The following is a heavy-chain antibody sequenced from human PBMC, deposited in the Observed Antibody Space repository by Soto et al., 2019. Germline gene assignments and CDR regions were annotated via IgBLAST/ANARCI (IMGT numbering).Heavy chain of an antibody. J-gene: IGHJ4*02. Sequence: QVQLVQSGAEVKKPGASVKVSCKTSGYTFDDYYMHWVRQAPGQGLEWMGRINPTGGRTNYAQTRQGRVTMTRDTSTRTFYMELSGLRFEDTAVYYCARGLSSSGYYSPWGQGTLVTVSS. CDR3: ARGLSSSGYYSP. V-gene: IGHV1-46*02. CDR2: INPTGGRT. D-gene: IGHD3-22*01. CDR1: GYTFDDYY.